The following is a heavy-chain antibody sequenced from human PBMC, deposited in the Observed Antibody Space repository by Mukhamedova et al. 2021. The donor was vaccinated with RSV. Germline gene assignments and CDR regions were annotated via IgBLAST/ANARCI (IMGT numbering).Heavy chain of an antibody. V-gene: IGHV3-23*01. J-gene: IGHJ5*02. CDR3: AKDDYVWGSYRYSELYNWCDP. CDR2: ISGSGGST. D-gene: IGHD3-16*02. Sequence: GLEWVSGISGSGGSTYYADSVKGRFTISRDNSKNTLYLQMNSLRAEDTAVYYCAKDDYVWGSYRYSELYNWCDPWGQGTLVTVS.